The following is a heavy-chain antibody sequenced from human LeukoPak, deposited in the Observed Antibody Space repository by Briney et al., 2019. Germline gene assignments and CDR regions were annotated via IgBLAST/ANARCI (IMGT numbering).Heavy chain of an antibody. CDR3: ARELVVVAATPLVGRIDP. Sequence: SETLSLTCTVSGGSVSSSSNYWGWIRQPPGKGLEWIGSISYSGSTYYNPSLESRVTISVDTSKNQFSLKLSSVTAADTAVYYCARELVVVAATPLVGRIDPWGQGTLVTVSS. J-gene: IGHJ5*02. D-gene: IGHD2-15*01. CDR1: GGSVSSSSNY. CDR2: ISYSGST. V-gene: IGHV4-39*07.